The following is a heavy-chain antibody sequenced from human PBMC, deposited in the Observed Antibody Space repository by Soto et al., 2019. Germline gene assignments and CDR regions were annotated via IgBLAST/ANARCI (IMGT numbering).Heavy chain of an antibody. J-gene: IGHJ5*02. CDR1: GGSISSGDYY. Sequence: SETLSLTCTVSGGSISSGDYYWSWIRQPPGKGLEWIGYIYYSGSTYYNPSLKSRVTISVDTSKNQFSLRLSSVTAADTAVYYCARHASSDSPFDPWGQGTLVTVLL. CDR3: ARHASSDSPFDP. D-gene: IGHD6-25*01. CDR2: IYYSGST. V-gene: IGHV4-30-4*01.